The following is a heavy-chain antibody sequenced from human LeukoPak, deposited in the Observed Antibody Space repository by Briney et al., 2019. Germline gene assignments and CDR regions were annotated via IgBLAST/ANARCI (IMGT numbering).Heavy chain of an antibody. V-gene: IGHV1-2*06. CDR1: GYTFTGYY. CDR2: INPNSGGT. CDR3: ARGLVLGYCSGGSCYLY. J-gene: IGHJ4*02. Sequence: ASVKVSXKASGYTFTGYYMHWVRQAPGQGLEWMGRINPNSGGTNYAQKFQGRVTMTRDTSISTAYMELSRLRSDDTAVYYCARGLVLGYCSGGSCYLYWGQGTLVTVSS. D-gene: IGHD2-15*01.